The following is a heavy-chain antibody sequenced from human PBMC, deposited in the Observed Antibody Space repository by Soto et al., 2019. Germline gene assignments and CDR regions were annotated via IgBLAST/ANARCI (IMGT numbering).Heavy chain of an antibody. CDR2: IDNYGSEI. J-gene: IGHJ6*03. CDR3: ATYSGYALPMDV. V-gene: IGHV3-7*01. CDR1: GFALSGYW. D-gene: IGHD5-12*01. Sequence: PGGSLRLSCAASGFALSGYWMTWVRQAPGKGLEWVASIDNYGSEIHYVGSVKGRFTISRDNAKNSVYLQMNSLRAEDSAMYYCATYSGYALPMDVWGKGATVTVS.